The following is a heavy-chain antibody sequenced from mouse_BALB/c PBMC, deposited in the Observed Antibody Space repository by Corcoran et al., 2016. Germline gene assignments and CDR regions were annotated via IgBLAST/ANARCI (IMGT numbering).Heavy chain of an antibody. V-gene: IGHV1-18*01. Sequence: EVLLQQSGPELVKPGASVKIPCKASGYTFTDYHMDWVKQSHGKSLEWIGDINPNNGGPIHNQKFKGKATLTVDKSSSTAYMELRSLTSEDTAVYYCSRRDYYGSSPFDYWGQGTTLTVSS. CDR2: INPNNGGP. CDR3: SRRDYYGSSPFDY. D-gene: IGHD1-1*01. CDR1: GYTFTDYH. J-gene: IGHJ2*01.